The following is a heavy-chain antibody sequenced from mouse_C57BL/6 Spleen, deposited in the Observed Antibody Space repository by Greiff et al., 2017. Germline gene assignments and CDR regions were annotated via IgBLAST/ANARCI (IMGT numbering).Heavy chain of an antibody. J-gene: IGHJ2*01. Sequence: QVQLQQPGAELVKPGASVKMSCKASGYTFTSYWITWVKQRPGQGLEWIGDIYPGSGSTNYNEKFKSKATLTVDTSSSTAYMQLSSLTSEDSAVYYCARSFITTVVGFDYWGQGTTLTVSS. V-gene: IGHV1-55*01. CDR2: IYPGSGST. D-gene: IGHD1-1*01. CDR1: GYTFTSYW. CDR3: ARSFITTVVGFDY.